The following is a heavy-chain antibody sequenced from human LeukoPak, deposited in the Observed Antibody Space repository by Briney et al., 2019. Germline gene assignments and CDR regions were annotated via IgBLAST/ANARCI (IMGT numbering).Heavy chain of an antibody. CDR2: IWYDGSDK. CDR1: GFNFRSYG. CDR3: ARDLGSSGFFDY. J-gene: IGHJ4*02. V-gene: IGHV3-33*01. D-gene: IGHD6-19*01. Sequence: GGSLRLSCVTSGFNFRSYGMHWVRQAPGKGLEWVAIIWYDGSDKYYADSVKGRFTISRDNSRNTLYLQMNSLRAEDTAVYYCARDLGSSGFFDYWGQGTLVTVSP.